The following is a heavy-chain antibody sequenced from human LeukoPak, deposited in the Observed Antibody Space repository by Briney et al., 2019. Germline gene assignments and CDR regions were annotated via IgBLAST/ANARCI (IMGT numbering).Heavy chain of an antibody. CDR3: ARYYYDSSGYRMDY. CDR2: IIPILGIA. J-gene: IGHJ4*02. V-gene: IGHV1-69*02. Sequence: ASVKVSCKASGYTFTGYYMHWVRQAPGQGLEWMGRIIPILGIANYAQKFQGRVTITADKSTSTAYMELSSLRSEDTAVYYCARYYYDSSGYRMDYWGQGTLVTVSS. CDR1: GYTFTGYY. D-gene: IGHD3-22*01.